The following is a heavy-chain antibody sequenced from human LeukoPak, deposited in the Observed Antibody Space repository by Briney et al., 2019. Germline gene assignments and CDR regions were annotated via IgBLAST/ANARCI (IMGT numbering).Heavy chain of an antibody. V-gene: IGHV1-2*02. CDR2: INPNSGGT. CDR3: ARHPGSNPHNWFDP. CDR1: GYTFTGYY. D-gene: IGHD3-16*02. J-gene: IGHJ5*02. Sequence: ASVKVSCKASGYTFTGYYMHWMRQAPGQGLEWMGWINPNSGGTNYAQKFQGRVTMTRDTSISTAYMELSRLRSDDTAVYYCARHPGSNPHNWFDPWGQGTLVTVSS.